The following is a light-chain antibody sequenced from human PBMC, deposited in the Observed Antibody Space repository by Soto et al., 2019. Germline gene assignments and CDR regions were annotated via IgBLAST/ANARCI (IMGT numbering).Light chain of an antibody. V-gene: IGLV1-40*01. CDR1: SSNIGTGYD. CDR3: QSFDSSRFYV. Sequence: QSVLTQPPSVSGAPGQRVTISCTGSSSNIGTGYDVHWYQQLPATAPKLLIYGNSNRPSGVPDRFSGSKSGTSASLAITGLQAEDEADYYCQSFDSSRFYVFGTGTKVTVL. CDR2: GNS. J-gene: IGLJ1*01.